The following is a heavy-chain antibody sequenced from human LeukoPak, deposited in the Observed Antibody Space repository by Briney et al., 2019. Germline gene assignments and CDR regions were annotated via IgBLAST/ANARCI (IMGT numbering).Heavy chain of an antibody. J-gene: IGHJ6*02. CDR2: IYSGGST. CDR3: ARDGVPYYHYGMDV. Sequence: GGSLRLSCAASGFTVSSNYMSWVRQAPGKGLEWVSVIYSGGSTYYADSVKGRFTISRDNSKNTLYLQMNSLRAEDTAVYYCARDGVPYYHYGMDVWGQGTTVTVSS. V-gene: IGHV3-66*01. D-gene: IGHD3-16*01. CDR1: GFTVSSNY.